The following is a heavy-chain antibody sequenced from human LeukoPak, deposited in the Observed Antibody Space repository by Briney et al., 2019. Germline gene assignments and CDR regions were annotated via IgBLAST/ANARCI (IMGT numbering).Heavy chain of an antibody. Sequence: GGPLRLSCAASGFTFSSYGMNWVRQAPGKGLEWVSSVSSSSTYIYYADSVKGRFTISRDDAKNSLYLQMNSLRADDTAVYYCARDYDVDTPMEVDYWGQGTLVTVSS. CDR2: VSSSSTYI. D-gene: IGHD5-18*01. CDR1: GFTFSSYG. J-gene: IGHJ4*02. V-gene: IGHV3-21*01. CDR3: ARDYDVDTPMEVDY.